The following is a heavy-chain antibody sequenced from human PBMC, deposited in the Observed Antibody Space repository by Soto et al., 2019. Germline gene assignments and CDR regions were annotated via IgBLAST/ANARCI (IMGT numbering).Heavy chain of an antibody. CDR1: GFTFSSYG. D-gene: IGHD3-3*01. Sequence: PGGSLRLSCAASGFTFSSYGMHWVRQAPGKGLEWVAVISYDGSNKYYADSVKGRFTISRDNSKNALYLQMNSLRAEDTAVYYCAKDLQAKIFGVVIPEAYYFDYWGQGTLVTVSS. V-gene: IGHV3-30*18. CDR3: AKDLQAKIFGVVIPEAYYFDY. J-gene: IGHJ4*02. CDR2: ISYDGSNK.